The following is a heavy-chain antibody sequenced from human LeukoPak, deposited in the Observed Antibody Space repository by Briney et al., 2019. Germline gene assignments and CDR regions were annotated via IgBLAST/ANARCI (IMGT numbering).Heavy chain of an antibody. Sequence: PGGSLRLSCAASGFTFSSYWMSWVRQAPGKGLEWVANIKQDGSEKYYVDSVKGRSTISRDNAKNSLYLQMNSLRAEDTAVYYCARRYYDFWSGYRGFDPWGQGTLVTVSS. CDR3: ARRYYDFWSGYRGFDP. D-gene: IGHD3-3*01. V-gene: IGHV3-7*01. CDR2: IKQDGSEK. J-gene: IGHJ5*02. CDR1: GFTFSSYW.